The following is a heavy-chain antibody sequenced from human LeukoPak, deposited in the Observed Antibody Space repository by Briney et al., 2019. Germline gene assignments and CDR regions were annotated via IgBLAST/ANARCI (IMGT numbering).Heavy chain of an antibody. Sequence: GGSLRLSCAAAGFSVSNHYMSWVRQAPGKWLEWVSTIFAGGDVYYADSVKGRFPICRDNVKNMVFLQMNRLTGEDTALYYCARVSFYAFDTWGQGTRVTVSS. CDR1: GFSVSNHY. CDR3: ARVSFYAFDT. J-gene: IGHJ3*02. D-gene: IGHD2/OR15-2a*01. CDR2: IFAGGDV. V-gene: IGHV3-53*01.